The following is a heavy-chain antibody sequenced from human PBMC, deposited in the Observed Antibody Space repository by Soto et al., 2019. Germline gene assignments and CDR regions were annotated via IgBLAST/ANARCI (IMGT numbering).Heavy chain of an antibody. Sequence: EVQLAESGGGLAQPGGSLRLSCAASGFTLSGYAMDWVRQAPGKGLEYVSGISSNGVGTYYANSVQGRLTISRDNSKNTVYLKMGRRRPEDMAVYYCARRARPDFYYMDVWGKGTTVTVSS. CDR3: ARRARPDFYYMDV. J-gene: IGHJ6*03. CDR1: GFTLSGYA. CDR2: ISSNGVGT. V-gene: IGHV3-64*01. D-gene: IGHD6-6*01.